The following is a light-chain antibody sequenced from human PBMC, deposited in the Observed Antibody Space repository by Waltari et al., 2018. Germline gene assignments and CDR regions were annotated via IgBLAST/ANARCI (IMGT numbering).Light chain of an antibody. CDR2: EAK. V-gene: IGLV2-8*01. CDR3: ATYAGSYVL. CDR1: SSDIANYNY. J-gene: IGLJ3*02. Sequence: QSALTQPPSASGSPGQSVTISCTGPSSDIANYNYVSWYQQFPGRAPKLIIHEAKKRPSGVPDRFSGSKSGSTAFLTVSGLQADDEADYHCATYAGSYVLFGGGTKLTVL.